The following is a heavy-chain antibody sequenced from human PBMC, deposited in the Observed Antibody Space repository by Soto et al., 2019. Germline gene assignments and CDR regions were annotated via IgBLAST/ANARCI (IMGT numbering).Heavy chain of an antibody. D-gene: IGHD6-6*01. V-gene: IGHV3-33*01. CDR1: GFTFSSYG. J-gene: IGHJ3*02. CDR2: IWYDGSNK. CDR3: ARDLFEYSSSGEAFVI. Sequence: PGGSLRLSCAASGFTFSSYGMHWVRQAPGKGLEWVAVIWYDGSNKYYADSVKGRFTISRDNSKNTLYLQMNSLRAEDTAVYYCARDLFEYSSSGEAFVIWGQGTMVTVSS.